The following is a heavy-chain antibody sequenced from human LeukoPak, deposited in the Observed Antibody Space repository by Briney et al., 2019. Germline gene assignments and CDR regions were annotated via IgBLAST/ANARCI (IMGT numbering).Heavy chain of an antibody. CDR1: GYTFTSYA. Sequence: ASVKVSCKASGYTFTSYAMNWVRQAPGQGLEWMGWINTNTGNPTYAQGFTGRFVFSLDTSVSTAYLQISSLKAEDTAVYYCARGDYYDSSGYYYGLSYWYFDLWGRGTLVTVSS. CDR3: ARGDYYDSSGYYYGLSYWYFDL. CDR2: INTNTGNP. D-gene: IGHD3-22*01. V-gene: IGHV7-4-1*02. J-gene: IGHJ2*01.